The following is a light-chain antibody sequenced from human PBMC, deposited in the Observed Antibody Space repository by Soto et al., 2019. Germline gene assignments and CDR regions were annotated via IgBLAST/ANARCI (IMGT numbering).Light chain of an antibody. J-gene: IGKJ3*01. V-gene: IGKV1-39*01. CDR3: QQSYSLPIT. Sequence: DIQMTQSPSSLSASVGDRVTITCRASQSISSYLNWYQHKPGKAPKLLIYAASSLQSGVPSRSSGSASGTDFALTISSLQPEDVATYYCQQSYSLPITFGPGIKVDIK. CDR1: QSISSY. CDR2: AAS.